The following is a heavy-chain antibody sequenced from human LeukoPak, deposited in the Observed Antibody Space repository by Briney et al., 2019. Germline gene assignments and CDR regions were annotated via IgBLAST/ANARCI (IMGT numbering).Heavy chain of an antibody. J-gene: IGHJ5*02. V-gene: IGHV4-59*08. CDR1: GGSISSYY. CDR3: ARHGARLYCSGGSCPRDWFDP. Sequence: SETLSLTCTVSGGSISSYYWSWIRQPPGKGLEWIGYTYYSGSTNYNPSLKSRVTISVDTSKNQFSLKLSSVTAADTAVYYCARHGARLYCSGGSCPRDWFDPWGQGTLVTVSS. D-gene: IGHD2-15*01. CDR2: TYYSGST.